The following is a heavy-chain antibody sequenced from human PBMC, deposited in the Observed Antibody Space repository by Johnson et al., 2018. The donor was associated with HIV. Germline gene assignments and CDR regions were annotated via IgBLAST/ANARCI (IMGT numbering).Heavy chain of an antibody. D-gene: IGHD6-19*01. CDR3: ASPRAVAGGGAFDI. CDR2: ISYDGSNK. CDR1: GFTFSSYA. J-gene: IGHJ3*02. Sequence: QVQLVESGGGVVQPGRSLRLSCAASGFTFSSYAMHWVRQAPGKGLEWVAVISYDGSNKYYADSVKGRFTISRDNSKNTLYLQMNSLRAEDTAVYYCASPRAVAGGGAFDIWGQGTMVTV. V-gene: IGHV3-30*04.